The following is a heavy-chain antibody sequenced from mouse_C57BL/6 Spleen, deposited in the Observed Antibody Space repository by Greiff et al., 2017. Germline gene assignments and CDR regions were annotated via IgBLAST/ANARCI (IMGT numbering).Heavy chain of an antibody. V-gene: IGHV1-80*01. CDR1: GYAFSSYW. CDR2: IYPGDGDT. D-gene: IGHD1-1*01. J-gene: IGHJ4*01. Sequence: QVQLQQSGAELVKPGASVKISCKASGYAFSSYWMNWVKQRPGKGLEWIGQIYPGDGDTNYNGKFKGKATLTADKSSSTAYMQLSSLTSEDSAVYFCARWVITTVVEVDYWGQGTSVTVSS. CDR3: ARWVITTVVEVDY.